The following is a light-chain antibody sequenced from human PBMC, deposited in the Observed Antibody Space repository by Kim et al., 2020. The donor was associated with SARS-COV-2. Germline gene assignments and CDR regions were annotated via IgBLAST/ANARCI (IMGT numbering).Light chain of an antibody. CDR3: QAWDSSTAV. J-gene: IGLJ3*02. V-gene: IGLV3-1*01. CDR2: QDS. CDR1: KLGDKY. Sequence: SPGQTPTITCSGDKLGDKYAFWYQQKPGQSPVLVIYQDSKRPSGIPERFSGSNSGNTATLTLSGTQAMDEADYYCQAWDSSTAVFGGGTKLTVL.